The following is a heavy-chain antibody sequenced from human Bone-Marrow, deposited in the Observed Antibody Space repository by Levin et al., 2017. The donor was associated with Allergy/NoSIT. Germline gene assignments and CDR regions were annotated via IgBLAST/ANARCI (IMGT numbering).Heavy chain of an antibody. D-gene: IGHD3-3*01. Sequence: TSETLSLTCTVSGGSIRSRTYWGWIRQPPGKGLEWIGSVFLGGSTHYNPSLKSRLTISVDTSMNQFSLSLRSVTAADTAVYYCVRQPTDDLLYFESADYWGQGTLVTVSS. CDR2: VFLGGST. CDR3: VRQPTDDLLYFESADY. CDR1: GGSIRSRTY. V-gene: IGHV4-39*01. J-gene: IGHJ4*02.